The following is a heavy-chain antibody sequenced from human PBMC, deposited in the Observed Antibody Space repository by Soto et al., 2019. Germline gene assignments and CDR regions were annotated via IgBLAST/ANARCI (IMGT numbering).Heavy chain of an antibody. Sequence: EVQLVESGGGLVQPGGSLRLSCAASGFTFSSYDMHWVRQATGKGLEWVSAIGTAGDTYYPGSVKGRFTISRENAKNSLYLQMNSLRAGDTAVYYCARCSSSSRAFDIWGQGTMVTVSS. CDR3: ARCSSSSRAFDI. CDR1: GFTFSSYD. CDR2: IGTAGDT. J-gene: IGHJ3*02. V-gene: IGHV3-13*01. D-gene: IGHD6-6*01.